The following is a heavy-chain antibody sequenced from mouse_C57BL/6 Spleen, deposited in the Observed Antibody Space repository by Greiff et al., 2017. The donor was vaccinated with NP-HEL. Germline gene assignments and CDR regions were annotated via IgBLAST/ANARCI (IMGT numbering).Heavy chain of an antibody. Sequence: QVQLQQPGAELVKPGASVKMSCKASGYTFTSYWITWVKQRPGQGLEWIGDIYPGSGSTNYNEKFKSKATLTVDTSSSTAYMQLISLTSEVSACYYCARSVETGTWFAYWGQGTLVTVSA. J-gene: IGHJ3*01. D-gene: IGHD4-1*01. CDR1: GYTFTSYW. CDR2: IYPGSGST. CDR3: ARSVETGTWFAY. V-gene: IGHV1-55*01.